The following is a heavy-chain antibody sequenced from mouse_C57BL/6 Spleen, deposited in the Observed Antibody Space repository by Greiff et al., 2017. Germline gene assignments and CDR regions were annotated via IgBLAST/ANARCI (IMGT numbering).Heavy chain of an antibody. CDR2: IHPSDSDT. V-gene: IGHV1-74*01. J-gene: IGHJ1*03. D-gene: IGHD2-5*01. CDR3: AIGYSNYWYFDV. Sequence: QVQLKQPWAELVKPGASVKVSCKASGYTFTSYWMHWVKQRPGQGLEWIGRIHPSDSDTNYNQKFKGKATLTVDKSSSTAYMQLSSLTSEDSAVYYCAIGYSNYWYFDVWGTGTTVTVSS. CDR1: GYTFTSYW.